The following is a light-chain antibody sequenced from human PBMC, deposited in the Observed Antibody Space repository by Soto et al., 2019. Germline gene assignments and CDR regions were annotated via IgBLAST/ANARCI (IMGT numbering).Light chain of an antibody. J-gene: IGKJ1*01. V-gene: IGKV2-24*01. CDR1: QSLVHSDGNTY. CDR3: MQATQSTWT. CDR2: KVS. Sequence: DIVMTQTPLSSPVTLGQAASISCRSSQSLVHSDGNTYLSWFHQRPGQPPRLLIYKVSDRFSGVPERFSGSGAGTDFTLTISRVEAGDVGLYYCMQATQSTWTFGQGTKVDIK.